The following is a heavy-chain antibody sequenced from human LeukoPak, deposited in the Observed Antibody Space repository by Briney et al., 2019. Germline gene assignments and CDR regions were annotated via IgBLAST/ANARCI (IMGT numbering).Heavy chain of an antibody. CDR3: AKDAWEVGATSEIDY. V-gene: IGHV3-30*02. Sequence: PGGSLRLSCATSGFIFSSYGIHWVRQAPGKGLEWVAFIRYDGSDKHYADSVKGRFTMSRDNSKKKVYLQMNSLRAEDTAVYYCAKDAWEVGATSEIDYWGQGTLVTVSS. CDR2: IRYDGSDK. J-gene: IGHJ4*02. CDR1: GFIFSSYG. D-gene: IGHD1-26*01.